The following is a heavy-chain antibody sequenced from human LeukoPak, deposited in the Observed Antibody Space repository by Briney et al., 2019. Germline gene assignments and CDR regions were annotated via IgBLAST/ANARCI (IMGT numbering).Heavy chain of an antibody. CDR3: ARDQRPSCLGGICYSGDY. CDR2: IVPIIGTA. D-gene: IGHD2-15*01. V-gene: IGHV1-69*13. Sequence: SVKVSCKASGGTFHSYIVTWVRQAPGQGLEWMGDIVPIIGTANYAQKFQGRVTITADDSTSTAYMELRSLRSEDTAIYYCARDQRPSCLGGICYSGDYWGQGTLVTVTS. J-gene: IGHJ4*02. CDR1: GGTFHSYI.